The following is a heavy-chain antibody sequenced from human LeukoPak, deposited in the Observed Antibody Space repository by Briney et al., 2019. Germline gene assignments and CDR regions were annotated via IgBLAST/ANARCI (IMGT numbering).Heavy chain of an antibody. J-gene: IGHJ6*02. CDR2: ISGSGGST. CDR3: AKDLPSGISRYYYGMDV. Sequence: GGSLRLSCAASGFTFSSYAMSWVRQAPGKGLEWVSAISGSGGSTYYADSVKGRFTISRDNSKNTLYLQMNSLRAEDTAVYYCAKDLPSGISRYYYGMDVWGQGTTVTVSS. D-gene: IGHD3-10*01. V-gene: IGHV3-23*01. CDR1: GFTFSSYA.